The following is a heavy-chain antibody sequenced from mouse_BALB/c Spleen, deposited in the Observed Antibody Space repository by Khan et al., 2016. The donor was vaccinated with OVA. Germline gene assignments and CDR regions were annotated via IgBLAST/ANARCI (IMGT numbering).Heavy chain of an antibody. J-gene: IGHJ4*01. V-gene: IGHV1-4*01. CDR2: INPRSDYT. D-gene: IGHD2-14*01. Sequence: QVQLQQSGAELARPGASVKMSCKASGYTFPSNTMHWVKQRPGQGLEWIGYINPRSDYTIYNQKFKDKATLTADISPTTAYMQLSSLTSDDSAVYYCARRTTGYAMDYWGQGTSVTVSS. CDR1: GYTFPSNT. CDR3: ARRTTGYAMDY.